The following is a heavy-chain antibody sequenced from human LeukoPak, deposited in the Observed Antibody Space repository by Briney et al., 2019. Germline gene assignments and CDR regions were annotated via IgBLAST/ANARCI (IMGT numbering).Heavy chain of an antibody. D-gene: IGHD3-16*02. CDR3: ARDPEGLSSPEGGYAFDI. Sequence: GASVKVSCKASGGTFSSYAISWVRQAPGQGLEWMGGIIPIFGTANYAQKFQGRVTITTDESTSTAYMELSSLRSEDTAVYYCARDPEGLSSPEGGYAFDIWGQGTMVTVSS. J-gene: IGHJ3*02. V-gene: IGHV1-69*05. CDR2: IIPIFGTA. CDR1: GGTFSSYA.